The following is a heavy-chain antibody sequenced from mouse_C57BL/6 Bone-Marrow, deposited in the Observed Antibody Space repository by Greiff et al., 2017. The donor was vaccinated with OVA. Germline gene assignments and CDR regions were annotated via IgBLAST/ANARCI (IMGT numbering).Heavy chain of an antibody. CDR3: ARDYYYGSES. V-gene: IGHV5-17*01. CDR2: ISSGSSTI. CDR1: GFTFSDYG. D-gene: IGHD1-1*01. Sequence: EVKLMESGGGLVKPGGSLKLSCAASGFTFSDYGMHWVRQAPEKGLEWVAYISSGSSTIYYADTVKGRFTISRDNAKNTLFLQMTSLRSEDTAMYYCARDYYYGSESWGQGTSVTVSS. J-gene: IGHJ4*01.